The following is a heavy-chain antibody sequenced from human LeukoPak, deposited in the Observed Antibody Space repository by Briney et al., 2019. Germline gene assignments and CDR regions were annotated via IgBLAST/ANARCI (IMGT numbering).Heavy chain of an antibody. D-gene: IGHD2-15*01. CDR3: ARDRRYCSGGSCYPGYFDY. CDR2: IYHSGST. Sequence: SETLSLTCTVSGYSISSGYYWGWIRQPPGKGLEWIGSIYHSGSTYYSPSLKSRVTISVDTSKNQFSLKLSSVTAADTAVYYCARDRRYCSGGSCYPGYFDYWGQGTLVTVSS. J-gene: IGHJ4*02. CDR1: GYSISSGYY. V-gene: IGHV4-38-2*02.